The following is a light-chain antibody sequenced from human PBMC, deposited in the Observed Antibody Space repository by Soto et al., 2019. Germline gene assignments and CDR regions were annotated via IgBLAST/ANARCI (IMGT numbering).Light chain of an antibody. CDR3: HQYGTAPLT. J-gene: IGKJ3*01. Sequence: EIVMTQSPATLSVSPGERATLSCRASQSVSSNLAWYHQKPGQAPRLLMYGSSTRATGIPARFSGSGSGTDFTLTISRLEPEDFSVYYCHQYGTAPLTFGPGTKVDI. CDR1: QSVSSN. CDR2: GSS. V-gene: IGKV3-15*01.